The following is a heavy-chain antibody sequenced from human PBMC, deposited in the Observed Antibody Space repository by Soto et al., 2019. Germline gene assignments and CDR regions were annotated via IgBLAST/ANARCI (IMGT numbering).Heavy chain of an antibody. D-gene: IGHD6-6*01. CDR1: GFTFSDYY. J-gene: IGHJ4*02. CDR2: ISNSGRTL. Sequence: QVQLVESGGGLVKPGGSLRLSCAASGFTFSDYYMSWIRQAPGKGLEWVSYISNSGRTLYYADSMKGRFTISRDNARNSLCLQMNSLRSDDTAVYYCARDLVAVSGGVYSSSSGGYFFDFWGQGTLVTVSS. CDR3: ARDLVAVSGGVYSSSSGGYFFDF. V-gene: IGHV3-11*01.